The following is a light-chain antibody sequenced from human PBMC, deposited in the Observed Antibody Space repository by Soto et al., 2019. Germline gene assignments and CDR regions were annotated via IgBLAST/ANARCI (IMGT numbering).Light chain of an antibody. Sequence: QSVLTQPASVSGSPGQSITISCTGTSIDVGGYNYVSWYQQHPGKAPKLMIYEVTNRPSGVSNRFSGSKSGNTASLTISGLQAEDEADYHCGSNVGLNTYVFGNGTKVTVL. CDR2: EVT. J-gene: IGLJ1*01. V-gene: IGLV2-14*01. CDR1: SIDVGGYNY. CDR3: GSNVGLNTYV.